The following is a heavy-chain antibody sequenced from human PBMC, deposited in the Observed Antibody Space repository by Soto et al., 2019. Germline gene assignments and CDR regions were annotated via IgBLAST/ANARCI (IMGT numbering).Heavy chain of an antibody. CDR3: ARDSPGDQYSGSYYAFDI. CDR2: INAIFGIA. V-gene: IGHV1-69*10. D-gene: IGHD1-26*01. J-gene: IGHJ3*02. CDR1: GGTFSSYA. Sequence: ASVKVSCKASGGTFSSYAISWVRKAPGQGLEWMGGINAIFGIANYEQKFQGRVTITADKSTSTAYMELSSLRSEDTAVYYCARDSPGDQYSGSYYAFDIWGQGTMVTVSS.